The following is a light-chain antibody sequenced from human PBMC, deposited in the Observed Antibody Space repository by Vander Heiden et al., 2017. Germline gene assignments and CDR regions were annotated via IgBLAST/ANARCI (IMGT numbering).Light chain of an antibody. J-gene: IGLJ3*02. CDR1: SSNIGAGYD. CDR2: GNS. CDR3: QSYDSSLSGSL. Sequence: QSVLTQPPSVSGALGQRVTISCTGSSSNIGAGYDVHWYQHLPGSAPKLLICGNSNRPSGVPDRFSGSKSGTSASLAITGLQAEDEADYYCQSYDSSLSGSLFGGGTKLTVL. V-gene: IGLV1-40*01.